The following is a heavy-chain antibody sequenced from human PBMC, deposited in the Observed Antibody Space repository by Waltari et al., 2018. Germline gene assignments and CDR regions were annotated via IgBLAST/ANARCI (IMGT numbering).Heavy chain of an antibody. CDR2: IIPILGIA. D-gene: IGHD4-17*01. CDR1: GAPFSSYT. Sequence: QVQLVQSGAEVKKPGSSVKVSCKASGAPFSSYTISWVRQAPEQGLEWMGRIIPILGIANDAQKFKGRVTITADKSTSTAYMELSSLRSEDTAVYYCARVDYGGNLEYFQHWGQGTLVTVSS. J-gene: IGHJ1*01. CDR3: ARVDYGGNLEYFQH. V-gene: IGHV1-69*02.